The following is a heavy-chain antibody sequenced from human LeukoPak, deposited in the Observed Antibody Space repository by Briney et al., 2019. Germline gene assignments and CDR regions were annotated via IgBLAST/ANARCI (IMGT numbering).Heavy chain of an antibody. V-gene: IGHV3-74*01. Sequence: PGGSLRLSCAASGFTFSSYWMYWVRQAPGKGLVWVSRINSDGSTTSYADSVKGRFTISRDNAKNTLYLQMNSLRAVDTAVYYCARVGTTSNFYYYYGMDVWGQGTTVTVSS. CDR1: GFTFSSYW. J-gene: IGHJ6*02. D-gene: IGHD2/OR15-2a*01. CDR2: INSDGSTT. CDR3: ARVGTTSNFYYYYGMDV.